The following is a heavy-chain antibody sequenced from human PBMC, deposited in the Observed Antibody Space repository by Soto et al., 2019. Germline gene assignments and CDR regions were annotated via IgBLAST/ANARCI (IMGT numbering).Heavy chain of an antibody. D-gene: IGHD4-17*01. CDR1: GFTFSSYG. CDR2: IWYDGSNK. V-gene: IGHV3-33*01. CDR3: ARLRGFFDY. J-gene: IGHJ4*02. Sequence: GGSPRLSCAAFGFTFSSYGMHWVRQAPGKGLEWVAVIWYDGSNKYYADSVKGRFTISRDNSKNTLYLQMNSLRAEDTAVYYCARLRGFFDYWGQGTLVTVSS.